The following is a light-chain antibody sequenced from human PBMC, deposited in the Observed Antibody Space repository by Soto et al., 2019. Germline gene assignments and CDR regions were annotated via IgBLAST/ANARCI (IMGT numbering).Light chain of an antibody. J-gene: IGKJ4*01. CDR2: GAS. V-gene: IGKV3-20*01. Sequence: EIGLTQSQGTLSLSPGERATLSCRASQSVSSSYLVWYQQKPGQAPRLLIYGASSRATGIPDRFSGSGSGTDFTLTISRLEPEDFAVYYCQQYGSSLLTFGGGTKVEIK. CDR3: QQYGSSLLT. CDR1: QSVSSSY.